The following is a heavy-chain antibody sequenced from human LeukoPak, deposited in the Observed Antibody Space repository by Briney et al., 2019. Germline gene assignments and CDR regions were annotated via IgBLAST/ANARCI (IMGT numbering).Heavy chain of an antibody. CDR2: IRSKVFGGTT. J-gene: IGHJ6*02. D-gene: IGHD6-19*01. CDR3: ARDLVAVAGDYYYYAMDV. V-gene: IGHV3-49*04. CDR1: RFAFGDYA. Sequence: GGSLRLSCTASRFAFGDYAMSWVRQGPGKGLEWVGFIRSKVFGGTTEYAASVKGRFTISRDDSKSIAYLQMNSLKTEDTAVYYCARDLVAVAGDYYYYAMDVWGQGTTVTVSS.